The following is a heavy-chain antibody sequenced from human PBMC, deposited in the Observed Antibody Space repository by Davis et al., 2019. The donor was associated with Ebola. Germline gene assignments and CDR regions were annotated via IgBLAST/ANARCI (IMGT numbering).Heavy chain of an antibody. CDR2: IIPIFGTA. Sequence: SVKVSCKASGYTFTSYGISWVLQAPGQGLEWMGGIIPIFGTANYAQKFQGRVTITADESTSTAYMELSSLRSEDTAVYYCARTSGYEYYYSYGMDVWGQGTTVTVSS. J-gene: IGHJ6*02. V-gene: IGHV1-69*13. D-gene: IGHD5-12*01. CDR3: ARTSGYEYYYSYGMDV. CDR1: GYTFTSYG.